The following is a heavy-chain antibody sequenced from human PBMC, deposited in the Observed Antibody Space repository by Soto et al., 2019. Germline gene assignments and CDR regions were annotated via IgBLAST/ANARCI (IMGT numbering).Heavy chain of an antibody. Sequence: QVQLVESGGGVVQPGRSLRLSCAASGFTFSSYAMHWVRQAPGKGLEWVAVISYDGSNKYYADSVKGRFTISRDNSKNTLYLQTNSLRAEDTAVYYCARDPLVVVVAATAFDIWGQGTMVTVSA. CDR3: ARDPLVVVVAATAFDI. CDR1: GFTFSSYA. CDR2: ISYDGSNK. V-gene: IGHV3-30-3*01. D-gene: IGHD2-15*01. J-gene: IGHJ3*02.